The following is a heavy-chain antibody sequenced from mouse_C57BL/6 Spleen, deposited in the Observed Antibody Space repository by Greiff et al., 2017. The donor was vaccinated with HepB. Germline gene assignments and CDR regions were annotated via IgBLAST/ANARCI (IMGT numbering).Heavy chain of an antibody. Sequence: EVQLQQSGPELVKPGASVKISCKASGYTFTDYYMNWVKQSHGKSLEWIGDINPNNGGTSYNQKFKGKAPLTVDKSSSTAYMELRSLTSEDSAVYYCARGSGEYSNWDAMDYWGQGTSVTVSS. CDR3: ARGSGEYSNWDAMDY. J-gene: IGHJ4*01. CDR2: INPNNGGT. V-gene: IGHV1-26*01. D-gene: IGHD2-5*01. CDR1: GYTFTDYY.